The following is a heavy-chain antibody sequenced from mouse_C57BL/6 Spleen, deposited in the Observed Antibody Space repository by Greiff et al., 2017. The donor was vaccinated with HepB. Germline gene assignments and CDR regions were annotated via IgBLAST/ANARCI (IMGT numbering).Heavy chain of an antibody. J-gene: IGHJ4*01. Sequence: EVKLVESGGDLVKPGGSLKLSCAASGFTFSSYGMSWVRQTPDKRLEWVATISSGGSYTYYPDSVKGRFTISRDNAKNTLYLQMSSLKSEDTAMYYCARRGREDGAMDYWGQGTSVTVSS. CDR2: ISSGGSYT. CDR3: ARRGREDGAMDY. CDR1: GFTFSSYG. V-gene: IGHV5-6*01.